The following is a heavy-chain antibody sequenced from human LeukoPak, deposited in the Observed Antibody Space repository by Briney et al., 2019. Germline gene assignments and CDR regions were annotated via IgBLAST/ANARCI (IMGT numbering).Heavy chain of an antibody. CDR3: ARHGYIAVAGTVDY. J-gene: IGHJ4*02. D-gene: IGHD6-19*01. CDR1: GYSTSSGHY. CDR2: IYHSGNT. Sequence: PSETLSLTCTVSGYSTSSGHYWGWVRQPPGKGLEWIGSIYHSGNTYCNPSLKSRVTISVDTSKNQFSLNLSSVTAADTAVYYCARHGYIAVAGTVDYWGQGTLITVSS. V-gene: IGHV4-38-2*02.